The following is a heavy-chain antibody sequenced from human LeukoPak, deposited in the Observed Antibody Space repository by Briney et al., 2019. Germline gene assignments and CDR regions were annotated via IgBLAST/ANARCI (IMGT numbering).Heavy chain of an antibody. CDR3: ARDGVKAYSSGWWAEVAVTYYYYYGMDV. Sequence: PGGSLRLSCAASGFTFSSYAMHWVRQAPGKGLEWVAVISYDGSNKYYADSVKGQFTISRDNSKNTLYLQMDSLRAEDTAVYYCARDGVKAYSSGWWAEVAVTYYYYYGMDVWGQGTTVTVSS. J-gene: IGHJ6*02. D-gene: IGHD6-19*01. V-gene: IGHV3-30-3*01. CDR2: ISYDGSNK. CDR1: GFTFSSYA.